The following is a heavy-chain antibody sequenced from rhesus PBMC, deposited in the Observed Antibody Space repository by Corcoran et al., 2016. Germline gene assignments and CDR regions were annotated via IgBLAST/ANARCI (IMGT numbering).Heavy chain of an antibody. J-gene: IGHJ4*01. D-gene: IGHD4-29*01. CDR2: ISSASSYI. V-gene: IGHV3S16*01. Sequence: EVQLVESGGGLVQPGGSLRLSCAASGFTFSAYYMSGGRQAPGKGLEGVSSISSASSYIYYGDSVKGRFTISRDNAKNSLSLQMNSLKIEDTAVYYCTRGGSSIFDYWGQGVLVTVSS. CDR3: TRGGSSIFDY. CDR1: GFTFSAYY.